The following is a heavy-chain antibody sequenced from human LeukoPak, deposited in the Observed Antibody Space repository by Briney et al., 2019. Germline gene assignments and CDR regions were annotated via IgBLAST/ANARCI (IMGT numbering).Heavy chain of an antibody. D-gene: IGHD3-10*01. V-gene: IGHV4-34*01. CDR1: GGTFSGYY. CDR3: ARGFDGSGSSLYYFNY. CDR2: INHSGST. J-gene: IGHJ4*02. Sequence: SETLSLTCAAYGGTFSGYYWSWIRQPPGKGLEWIGEINHSGSTNYNPSLKSRVTISVDTSKNQFSLKLSSVTAADTAVYYCARGFDGSGSSLYYFNYWGQGTLVTVSS.